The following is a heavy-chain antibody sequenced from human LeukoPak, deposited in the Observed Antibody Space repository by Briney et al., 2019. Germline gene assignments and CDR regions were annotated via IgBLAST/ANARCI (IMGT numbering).Heavy chain of an antibody. CDR1: GYTLTELS. D-gene: IGHD3-10*01. CDR3: ATDPPINYGSGSYFGHY. V-gene: IGHV1-24*01. Sequence: ASVKVSCTVSGYTLTELSMHWVRQAPGKGLEWLGGFDPEDGETIYAQKFQGRVTMTEDTSTDTAYMELSSLRSEDTAVYYCATDPPINYGSGSYFGHYWGQGTLVTVSS. J-gene: IGHJ4*02. CDR2: FDPEDGET.